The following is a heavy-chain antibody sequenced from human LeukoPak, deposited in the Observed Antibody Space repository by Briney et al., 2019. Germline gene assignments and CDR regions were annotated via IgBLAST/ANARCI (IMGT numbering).Heavy chain of an antibody. CDR2: INGSGNNT. CDR1: GFTFSCYA. J-gene: IGHJ4*02. Sequence: GGSLRLSCAASGFTFSCYAMSWVRQAPGKGLEWVAAINGSGNNTYYADSVKGQSTISRDNSKNTLYLQMNTLRADDTAIYYCARAQTPRSFLFGYWGQGTLVTVSS. CDR3: ARAQTPRSFLFGY. D-gene: IGHD3-10*01. V-gene: IGHV3-23*01.